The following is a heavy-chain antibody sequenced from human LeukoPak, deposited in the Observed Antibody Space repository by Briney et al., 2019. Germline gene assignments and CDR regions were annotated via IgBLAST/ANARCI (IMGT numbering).Heavy chain of an antibody. Sequence: TETLSLTCTVSGGSISSSSYYWGWIRQPPGKGLEWIGSIYYSGSTYYNPSLKSRVTISVDTSRNQFSLRLTSVTAADTAVYYCTRSGLTGMRKYPRADYYYYGMDVWGQGTAVTVSS. V-gene: IGHV4-39*07. CDR2: IYYSGST. D-gene: IGHD1-14*01. CDR1: GGSISSSSYY. J-gene: IGHJ6*02. CDR3: TRSGLTGMRKYPRADYYYYGMDV.